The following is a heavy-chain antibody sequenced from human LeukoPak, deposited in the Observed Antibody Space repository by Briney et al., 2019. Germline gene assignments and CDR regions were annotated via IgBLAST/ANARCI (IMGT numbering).Heavy chain of an antibody. Sequence: PGGSLRLSCAASGFTFSSYWMHWVRQAPGKGLVWVSRTNSDGSSTSYADSVKGRFTISRDNARNTLYLQMNSLRAEDTAVYYCARDYGSGSYGMDVWGKGTTVTVSS. D-gene: IGHD3-10*01. J-gene: IGHJ6*04. CDR3: ARDYGSGSYGMDV. V-gene: IGHV3-74*01. CDR1: GFTFSSYW. CDR2: TNSDGSST.